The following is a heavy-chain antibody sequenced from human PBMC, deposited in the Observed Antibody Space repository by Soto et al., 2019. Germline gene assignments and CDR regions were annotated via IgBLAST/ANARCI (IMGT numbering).Heavy chain of an antibody. D-gene: IGHD3-10*01. J-gene: IGHJ4*02. Sequence: GGSLRLSCAASGFTFSTYAMTWVRQAPGEGLEWVSTISGGGGYTYYADSEKGRFTISRDDSKNTLYLQMSSLRAEDTAVYFCAKDLSGSGSYGYFDYWGQGTPVTVSS. CDR1: GFTFSTYA. CDR2: ISGGGGYT. CDR3: AKDLSGSGSYGYFDY. V-gene: IGHV3-23*01.